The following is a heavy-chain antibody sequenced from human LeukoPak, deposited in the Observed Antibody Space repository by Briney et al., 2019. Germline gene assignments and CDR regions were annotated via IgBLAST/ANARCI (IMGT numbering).Heavy chain of an antibody. D-gene: IGHD2-21*01. Sequence: ASVKVSCKASVYTFTSYDINWVRQATGQGLEWMGWMNPNSGNTGYAQKFQGRVTITRNTSISTAYMELSSLRSEDTAVYYCARGGVSWWPGPRVTIDFDYWGQGTLVTVSS. J-gene: IGHJ4*02. CDR2: MNPNSGNT. CDR1: VYTFTSYD. CDR3: ARGGVSWWPGPRVTIDFDY. V-gene: IGHV1-8*03.